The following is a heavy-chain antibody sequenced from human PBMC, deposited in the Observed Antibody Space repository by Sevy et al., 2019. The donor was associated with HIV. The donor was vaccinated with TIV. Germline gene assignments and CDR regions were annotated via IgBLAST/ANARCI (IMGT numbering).Heavy chain of an antibody. CDR2: VNHSGST. D-gene: IGHD3-3*01. Sequence: SETLSLTCAVSGGSFSGYSWDWIRQPPGKGLEWIGEVNHSGSTNYNPSLKSRVTISVDTSKNQFSLKLNFVTAADTAVYYCARDRLGITISAEWGGGMDVWGQGTTVTVSS. CDR1: GGSFSGYS. V-gene: IGHV4-34*01. CDR3: ARDRLGITISAEWGGGMDV. J-gene: IGHJ6*02.